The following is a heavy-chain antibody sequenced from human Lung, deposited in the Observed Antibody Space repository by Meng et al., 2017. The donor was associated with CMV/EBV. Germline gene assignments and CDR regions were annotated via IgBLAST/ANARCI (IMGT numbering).Heavy chain of an antibody. CDR2: IYYSWST. CDR1: GGPISSSSYY. Sequence: LXXTVSGGPISSSSYYWGWIRQSPGKGLEWIGSIYYSWSTYYNPSLKSRVTISVDTSKNQFSLKLSSVTADDTALYYCARGGYSSGWYGNYFDHWXQGTLVTVSS. CDR3: ARGGYSSGWYGNYFDH. D-gene: IGHD6-19*01. V-gene: IGHV4-39*07. J-gene: IGHJ4*02.